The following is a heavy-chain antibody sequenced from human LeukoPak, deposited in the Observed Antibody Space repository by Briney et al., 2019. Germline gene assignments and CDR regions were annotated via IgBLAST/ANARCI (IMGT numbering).Heavy chain of an antibody. V-gene: IGHV3-30*04. CDR1: GFTFSSYA. J-gene: IGHJ3*02. Sequence: SGGSLRLSCAASGFTFSSYAMHWVRQAPGKGLEWVAVISYDGSNKYYADSVKGRFTISRDNSKNTLYLQMNSLRAEDTAVYYCARAGPPPSFGGATTGLGAFDIWGQGTMVTVSS. D-gene: IGHD1-26*01. CDR2: ISYDGSNK. CDR3: ARAGPPPSFGGATTGLGAFDI.